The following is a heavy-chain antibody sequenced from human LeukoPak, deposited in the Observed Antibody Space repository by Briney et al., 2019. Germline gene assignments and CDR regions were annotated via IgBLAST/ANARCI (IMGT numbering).Heavy chain of an antibody. V-gene: IGHV1-2*02. CDR1: GYTFTGYY. D-gene: IGHD6-13*01. CDR2: INPNSGGT. J-gene: IGHJ5*02. Sequence: ASVKVSCTASGYTFTGYYMHWVRQAPGQGLEWMGWINPNSGGTNYAQKFQGRVTMTRDTSISTAYMELSRLRSDDTAVYYCARVIAAASTNLNWFDPWGQGTLVTVSS. CDR3: ARVIAAASTNLNWFDP.